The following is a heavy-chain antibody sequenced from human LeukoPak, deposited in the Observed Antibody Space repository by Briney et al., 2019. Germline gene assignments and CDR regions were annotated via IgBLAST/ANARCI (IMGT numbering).Heavy chain of an antibody. CDR2: ISGSGGST. V-gene: IGHV3-23*01. CDR3: AKVEDEYSSGNYYFDY. J-gene: IGHJ4*02. CDR1: GFTFSSYA. Sequence: PGGSLRLSCVASGFTFSSYAMSWVRQAPGKGLEWVSAISGSGGSTYYADSVKGRFTISRDNSKNTLYLQMNSLRAEDTAVYYCAKVEDEYSSGNYYFDYWGQGTLVTVSS. D-gene: IGHD6-19*01.